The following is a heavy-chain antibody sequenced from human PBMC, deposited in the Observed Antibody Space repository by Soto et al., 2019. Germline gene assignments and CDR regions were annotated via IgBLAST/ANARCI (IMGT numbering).Heavy chain of an antibody. D-gene: IGHD4-17*01. V-gene: IGHV1-18*01. J-gene: IGHJ4*02. CDR2: INVENDNT. CDR1: GYTFTSYG. Sequence: QVHLVQSGPEVKKPGASVTVSCKTSGYTFTSYGISWVRQAPGQRPAWMGWINVENDNTNYAQKFQDKVTMSTDTSTDTVYMELRSMRSDDPAIYYCTRDLFFISQSSVTPDGYWGQGTLVTVSS. CDR3: TRDLFFISQSSVTPDGY.